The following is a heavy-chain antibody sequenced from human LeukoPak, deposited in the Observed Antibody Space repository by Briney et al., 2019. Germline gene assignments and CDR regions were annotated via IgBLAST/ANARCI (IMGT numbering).Heavy chain of an antibody. CDR1: GYTFTSYG. J-gene: IGHJ6*03. V-gene: IGHV1-18*01. Sequence: ASVKVSCKASGYTFTSYGISWVRQAPGQGLEWMGCMSAYNGNTNYAQKLQGRVTMTTDTSTSTAYMELRSLRSDDTAVYYCARDRATVTTYYYYYMDVWGKGTTVTVSS. CDR3: ARDRATVTTYYYYYMDV. D-gene: IGHD4-17*01. CDR2: MSAYNGNT.